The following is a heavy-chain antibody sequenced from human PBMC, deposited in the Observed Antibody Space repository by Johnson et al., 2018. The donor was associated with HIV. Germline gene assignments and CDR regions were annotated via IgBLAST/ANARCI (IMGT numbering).Heavy chain of an antibody. V-gene: IGHV3-7*05. CDR3: AKDYRDGYNRGWAFDI. CDR2: IKQDGSEK. CDR1: GFTFSRYW. J-gene: IGHJ3*02. Sequence: VQLVESGGGLVQPGGSLRLSCVASGFTFSRYWMSWVRQAPGKGLEWVANIKQDGSEKYYVDSVKGRFTISRDNSKNTLYLQMNSLRAEDTAVYYCAKDYRDGYNRGWAFDIWGQGTMVTVSS. D-gene: IGHD5-24*01.